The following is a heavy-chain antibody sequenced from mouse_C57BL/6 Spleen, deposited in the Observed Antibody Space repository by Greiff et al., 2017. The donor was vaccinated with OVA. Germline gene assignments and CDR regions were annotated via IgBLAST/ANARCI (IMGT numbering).Heavy chain of an antibody. CDR3: TRPTPDY. CDR1: GYTFTDYE. CDR2: IDPDTGGT. D-gene: IGHD2-10*01. Sequence: QVQLQQSGAELVRPGASVTLSCKASGYTFTDYEMHWVKQTPVHGLEWIGAIDPDTGGTAYNQKFKGQAILTADKSSSTAYMELRSLTSGDSAVYYCTRPTPDYWGQGTTLTVSS. J-gene: IGHJ2*01. V-gene: IGHV1-15*01.